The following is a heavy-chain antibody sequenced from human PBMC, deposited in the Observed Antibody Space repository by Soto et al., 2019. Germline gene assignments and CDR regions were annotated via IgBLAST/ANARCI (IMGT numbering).Heavy chain of an antibody. CDR1: GGSISSSNW. D-gene: IGHD3-22*01. CDR2: IYHSGST. CDR3: ARHPWDSWAHFDY. J-gene: IGHJ4*02. Sequence: QVQLQESGPGLVKPSGTLSLTCAVSGGSISSSNWWSWVRQPPGKGLEWIGEIYHSGSTNYNPSLKSRAXXSXAXXQSQPSLKLGSVSAADTAVYYCARHPWDSWAHFDYWGQGTLVTVSS. V-gene: IGHV4-4*02.